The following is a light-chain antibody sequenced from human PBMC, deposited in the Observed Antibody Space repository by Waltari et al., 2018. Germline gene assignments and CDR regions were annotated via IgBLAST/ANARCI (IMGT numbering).Light chain of an antibody. CDR1: GSDIGGFNY. V-gene: IGLV2-14*03. J-gene: IGLJ3*02. Sequence: QSALTQPASVSGSPGQSITISCSGTGSDIGGFNYVSWYQQRPGKAPKLLIFGFSQRPLGVSGRFSGSKSGNRASLTISGLQAEDDSDYYCCSYTTTTTWVFGGGTKLTVL. CDR2: GFS. CDR3: CSYTTTTTWV.